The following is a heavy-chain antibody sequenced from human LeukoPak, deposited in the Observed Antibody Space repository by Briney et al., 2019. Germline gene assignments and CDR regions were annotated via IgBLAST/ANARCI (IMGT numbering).Heavy chain of an antibody. D-gene: IGHD2-15*01. V-gene: IGHV1-2*04. Sequence: GASVKVSCKASGYTFTGYYMHWVRQAPGQGLEWMGWINPNSGGTNYAQKFQGWVTMTRDTSISTAYMELSRLRSDDTAVYYCARGLCSGGSCYVGYNWFDPWGQGTLSPSPQ. CDR2: INPNSGGT. J-gene: IGHJ5*02. CDR3: ARGLCSGGSCYVGYNWFDP. CDR1: GYTFTGYY.